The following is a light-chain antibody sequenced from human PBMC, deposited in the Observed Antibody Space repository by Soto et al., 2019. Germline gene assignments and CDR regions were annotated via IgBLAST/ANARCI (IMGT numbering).Light chain of an antibody. CDR3: QQYGSSPWT. J-gene: IGKJ1*01. CDR1: QSVSRSY. V-gene: IGKV3-20*01. Sequence: EIGLTQSPGTLSFSPGERSSLACRASQSVSRSYLAWYQQKPGQAPRLLIYGASSRATGIPDRFSGSGSGTDFTLTISRLEPEDFAVYYCQQYGSSPWTFGQGTKVE. CDR2: GAS.